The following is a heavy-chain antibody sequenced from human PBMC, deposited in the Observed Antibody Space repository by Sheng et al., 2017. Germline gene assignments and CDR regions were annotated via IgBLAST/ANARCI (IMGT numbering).Heavy chain of an antibody. CDR2: IWYDGSNK. Sequence: QVQLVESGGGVVQPGRSLRLSCAASGFTFSSYGMHWVRQAPGKGLEWVAVIWYDGSNKYYADSVKGRFTISRDNSKNTLYLQMNSLRAEDTAVYYCARGASGVLNYYYGMDVWAKGP. V-gene: IGHV3-33*01. D-gene: IGHD3-10*01. CDR3: ARGASGVLNYYYGMDV. CDR1: GFTFSSYG. J-gene: IGHJ6*02.